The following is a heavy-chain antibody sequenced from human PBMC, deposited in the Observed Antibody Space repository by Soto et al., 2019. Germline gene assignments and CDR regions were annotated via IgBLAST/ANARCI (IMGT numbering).Heavy chain of an antibody. J-gene: IGHJ6*02. V-gene: IGHV1-18*01. CDR3: AMVDVYVTPSPQDV. Sequence: ASVKVSCKASGYTFTRYGIGWARQAPGQGLEWMGWINTYNGNSNYAQNVQGRVTLTTDTSTSTAYMELRSLRSNDTAIYYCAMVDVYVTPSPQDVWGQGTTVTVSS. CDR2: INTYNGNS. CDR1: GYTFTRYG. D-gene: IGHD3-16*01.